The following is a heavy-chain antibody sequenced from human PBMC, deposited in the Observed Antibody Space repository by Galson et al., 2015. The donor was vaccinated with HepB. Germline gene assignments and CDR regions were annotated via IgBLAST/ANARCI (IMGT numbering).Heavy chain of an antibody. V-gene: IGHV7-4-1*02. CDR1: GYTFTSYA. CDR2: INTNTGNP. Sequence: SVKVSCKASGYTFTSYAMNWVRQAPGQGLEWMGWINTNTGNPTYAQGFTGRFVFSLDTSVSTAYLQISSLKAEDTAVYYCARGPRITMIVVVQNSYYYYGMDVWGQGTTVTVSS. J-gene: IGHJ6*02. D-gene: IGHD3-22*01. CDR3: ARGPRITMIVVVQNSYYYYGMDV.